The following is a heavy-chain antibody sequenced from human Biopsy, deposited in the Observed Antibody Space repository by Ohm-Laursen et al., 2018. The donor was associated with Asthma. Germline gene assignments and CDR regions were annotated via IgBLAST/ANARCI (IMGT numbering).Heavy chain of an antibody. Sequence: SDTLSLTCTVSYGSITSGGYYWTWIRQHPGKGLEWIGFIYYSGSTYYNPSLKSRVSISIDTSKNQFSLKLSSVTAADTVVYYCARAQDYYDSRGYYRSFDYWGQGTLVTVSS. D-gene: IGHD3-22*01. CDR2: IYYSGST. J-gene: IGHJ4*02. V-gene: IGHV4-31*03. CDR1: YGSITSGGYY. CDR3: ARAQDYYDSRGYYRSFDY.